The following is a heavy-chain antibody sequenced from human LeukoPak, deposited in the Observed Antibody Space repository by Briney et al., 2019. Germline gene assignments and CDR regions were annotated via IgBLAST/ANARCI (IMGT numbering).Heavy chain of an antibody. D-gene: IGHD5-12*01. CDR3: AKERRGYSGYERSYYYYSGMDV. J-gene: IGHJ6*04. Sequence: GRSLRLSCAASGFTFSAYGMHWVRQAPGKGLEWVAVISNAGSNKYYADSVKGRFTISRDKSKNTLYLQMNSLRAEDTAVYYCAKERRGYSGYERSYYYYSGMDVWGKGTTVTVSS. V-gene: IGHV3-30*18. CDR2: ISNAGSNK. CDR1: GFTFSAYG.